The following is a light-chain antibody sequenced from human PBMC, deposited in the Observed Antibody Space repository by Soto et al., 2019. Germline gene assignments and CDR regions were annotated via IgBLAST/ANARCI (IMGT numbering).Light chain of an antibody. CDR2: DAS. Sequence: DIQMTQSPSTLSASVGDRVTITCRARHSIKNWVAWYQQKPGKAPKLLIYDASTLQSGVPSRFSGSASGTLFTLTINNLQPDDFATYYCQQYNSYSGTFGQGTTVEIK. CDR1: HSIKNW. CDR3: QQYNSYSGT. J-gene: IGKJ1*01. V-gene: IGKV1-5*01.